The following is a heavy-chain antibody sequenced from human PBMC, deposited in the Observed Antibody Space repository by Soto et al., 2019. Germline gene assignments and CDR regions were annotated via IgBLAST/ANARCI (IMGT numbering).Heavy chain of an antibody. V-gene: IGHV3-30*18. Sequence: QVQLVESGGGVVQPGRSLRLSCAASGFTFSDYGMHWVRQAPGKGLEWVAVQSYDGTTKYYADSVKGRFTISRDNSKNKLYRQMNRLRTEDTAVYYCANAVTSLSGFYYYGMAVWGQGTKVTVSS. CDR2: QSYDGTTK. CDR3: ANAVTSLSGFYYYGMAV. D-gene: IGHD6-19*01. CDR1: GFTFSDYG. J-gene: IGHJ6*02.